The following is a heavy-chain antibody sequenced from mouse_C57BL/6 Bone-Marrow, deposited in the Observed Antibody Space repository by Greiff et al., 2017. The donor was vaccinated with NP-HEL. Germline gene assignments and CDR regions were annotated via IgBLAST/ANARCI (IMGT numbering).Heavy chain of an antibody. CDR3: ARYSTGIRPGYFDV. CDR2: IDPSDSET. D-gene: IGHD2-5*01. Sequence: QVQLQQPGAELVRPGSSVKLSCKASGYTFTSYWMHWVKQRPIQGLEWIGNIDPSDSETHSNQKFKDKATLTVAKSSSTAYMHLSSLTSEDSAVYYCARYSTGIRPGYFDVWGTGTTVTVSS. J-gene: IGHJ1*03. CDR1: GYTFTSYW. V-gene: IGHV1-52*01.